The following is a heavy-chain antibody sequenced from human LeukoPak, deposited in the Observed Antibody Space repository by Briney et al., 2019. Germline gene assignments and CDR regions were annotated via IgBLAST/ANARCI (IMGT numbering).Heavy chain of an antibody. D-gene: IGHD1-26*01. Sequence: ASVKVSCKASGYGFTGYYLHWVRQAPRQGLEWMVLISPNSGDTDYARKFQGRVTMTRDTSITTAYMELSGLTSDDTAVYYCARDGSARPGNNNFYYWGQGTLVTVSS. CDR3: ARDGSARPGNNNFYY. CDR2: ISPNSGDT. V-gene: IGHV1-2*02. J-gene: IGHJ4*02. CDR1: GYGFTGYY.